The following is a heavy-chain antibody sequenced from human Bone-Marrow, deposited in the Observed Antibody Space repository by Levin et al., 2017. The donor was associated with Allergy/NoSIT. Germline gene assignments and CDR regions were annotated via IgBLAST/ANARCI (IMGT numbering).Heavy chain of an antibody. CDR1: GFTFSSYA. Sequence: GESLKISCAASGFTFSSYAMSWVRQAPGKGLEWVSAISGSGGSTYYADSVKGRFTISRDNSKNTLYLQMNSLRAEDTAVYYCAKLPCCVMTFDYWGQGTLVTVSS. CDR3: AKLPCCVMTFDY. V-gene: IGHV3-23*01. J-gene: IGHJ4*02. D-gene: IGHD2-21*01. CDR2: ISGSGGST.